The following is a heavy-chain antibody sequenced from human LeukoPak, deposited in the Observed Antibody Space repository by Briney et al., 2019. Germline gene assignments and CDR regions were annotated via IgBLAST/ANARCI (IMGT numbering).Heavy chain of an antibody. CDR3: ARETPGAFDI. CDR1: GFTFSSYE. Sequence: GGSLRLSCAASGFTFSSYEMNWVRQAPGKGLEWVSYISSSGSTIYYADSVKGRFTISRDSAKNSLYLQMNSLRAEDTAVYYCARETPGAFDIWGQGTMVTVSS. D-gene: IGHD1-14*01. CDR2: ISSSGSTI. J-gene: IGHJ3*02. V-gene: IGHV3-48*03.